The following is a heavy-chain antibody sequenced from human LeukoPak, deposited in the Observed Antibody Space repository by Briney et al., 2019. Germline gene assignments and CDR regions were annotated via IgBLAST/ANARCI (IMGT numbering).Heavy chain of an antibody. CDR1: GFTFSSFP. J-gene: IGHJ4*02. CDR3: AKDHAAGSFDY. V-gene: IGHV3-23*01. D-gene: IGHD6-13*01. Sequence: PGGSLRLSCAASGFTFSSFPMSWVRQAPGKGLEWVSAISGRGGSTYYADSVKGRFTISRDNSKNTLYLQMNSLRAEDTAVYYCAKDHAAGSFDYWGQGTLVTVSS. CDR2: ISGRGGST.